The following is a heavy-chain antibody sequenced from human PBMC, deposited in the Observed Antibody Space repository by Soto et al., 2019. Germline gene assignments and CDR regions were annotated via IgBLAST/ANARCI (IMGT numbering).Heavy chain of an antibody. V-gene: IGHV1-2*02. CDR1: GYIFTGYH. J-gene: IGHJ6*02. CDR2: INPNSGDT. D-gene: IGHD3-9*01. CDR3: ARDARGTRGFDELDI. Sequence: QVHLVQSGAEVKKPGASVKVSCKASGYIFTGYHIHWVRQAPGRGLEWMGWINPNSGDTEYAQNFQCRVTMTRDTSFNVVYMEMSGLMSDDTAVYDCARDARGTRGFDELDICCQGTTVTVSS.